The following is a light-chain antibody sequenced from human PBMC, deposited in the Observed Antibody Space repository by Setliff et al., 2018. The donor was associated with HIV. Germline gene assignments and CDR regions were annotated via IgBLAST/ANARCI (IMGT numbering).Light chain of an antibody. CDR2: DVN. Sequence: QSALSQPASVSGSPGQSITISCTGTSTDIGHYGLVSWYQQHPGRAPQLILFDVNKRPSGVSSRFFGSKSGNTASLSISGLQAGDEADYFCCAYAGSDTGVFGTGTKVTVL. J-gene: IGLJ1*01. CDR1: STDIGHYGL. V-gene: IGLV2-23*02. CDR3: CAYAGSDTGV.